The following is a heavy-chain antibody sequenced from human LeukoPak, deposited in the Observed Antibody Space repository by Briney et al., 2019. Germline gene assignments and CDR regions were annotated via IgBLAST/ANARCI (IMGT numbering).Heavy chain of an antibody. CDR3: AKLGYCSSTSCHYYFDY. V-gene: IGHV3-30*02. CDR1: GFTFSSYG. Sequence: GGSLRLSCAAFGFTFSSYGMHWVRQAPGKGLEWVAFIRYDGSNKYYADSVKGRFTISRDNSKNTLYLQMNSLRAEDTAVYYCAKLGYCSSTSCHYYFDYWGQGTLVTVSS. CDR2: IRYDGSNK. D-gene: IGHD2-2*01. J-gene: IGHJ4*02.